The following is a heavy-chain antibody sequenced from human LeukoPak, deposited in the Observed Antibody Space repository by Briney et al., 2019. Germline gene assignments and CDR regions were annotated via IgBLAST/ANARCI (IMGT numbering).Heavy chain of an antibody. Sequence: SETLSLTFTVSGGSISSSSYYWGWNRQPPGKGLVWIGSIYYSGSTYYNPSLKSRVTISVDTSKNQFSLKLSSVTAADTAVYYCARAKYYEERAFDIWGQGTMVTVSS. J-gene: IGHJ3*02. CDR3: ARAKYYEERAFDI. CDR1: GGSISSSSYY. V-gene: IGHV4-39*07. D-gene: IGHD1-26*01. CDR2: IYYSGST.